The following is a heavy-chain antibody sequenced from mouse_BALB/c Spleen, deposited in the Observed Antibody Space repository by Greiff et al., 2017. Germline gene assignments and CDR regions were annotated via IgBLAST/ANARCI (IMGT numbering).Heavy chain of an antibody. J-gene: IGHJ4*01. D-gene: IGHD2-10*02. CDR3: ARPRPYCNYHAMDY. CDR2: INSNGGST. V-gene: IGHV5-6-2*01. CDR1: GFTFSSYY. Sequence: EVQLVESGGGLVKLGGSLKLSCAASGFTFSSYYMSWVRQTPEKRLELVAAINSNGGSTYYPDTVKGRFTISRDNAKNTLYLQMSSLKSEDTALYYCARPRPYCNYHAMDYRGQGNPGTGPS.